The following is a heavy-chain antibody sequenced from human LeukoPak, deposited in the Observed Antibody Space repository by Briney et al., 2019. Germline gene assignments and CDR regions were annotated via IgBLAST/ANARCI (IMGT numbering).Heavy chain of an antibody. D-gene: IGHD3-10*01. V-gene: IGHV1-2*06. J-gene: IGHJ5*02. CDR1: DYTFTSYG. CDR3: ARDRGPYGSGERWCDP. Sequence: ASVKVSCKASDYTFTSYGISWVRQAPGQGLEWLGRINPKSGGTHYAQKFQGRVTMTRDMSINTAYMELSGLKSDDTAVYYCARDRGPYGSGERWCDPWGQGTLVTVSS. CDR2: INPKSGGT.